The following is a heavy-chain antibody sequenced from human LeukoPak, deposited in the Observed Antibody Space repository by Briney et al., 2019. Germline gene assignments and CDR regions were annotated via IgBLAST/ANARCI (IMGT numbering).Heavy chain of an antibody. CDR3: AKFIFPTNDSNGSLDY. CDR1: GFTFSIYD. J-gene: IGHJ4*02. CDR2: ISGGGGST. Sequence: GGSLRLSCAASGFTFSIYDMSWLRQAPGKGLEWVSAISGGGGSTYYADSVKGRFSISRDNSKNTLYLQMNILRADDTAVYYCAKFIFPTNDSNGSLDYWGQGTLVTVSS. V-gene: IGHV3-23*01. D-gene: IGHD3-22*01.